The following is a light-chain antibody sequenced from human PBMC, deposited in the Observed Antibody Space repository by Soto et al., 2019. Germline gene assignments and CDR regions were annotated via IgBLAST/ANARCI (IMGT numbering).Light chain of an antibody. CDR2: GAS. CDR3: QQYGSSPST. CDR1: QSLEYSDGNSY. V-gene: IGKV2-30*01. Sequence: DVVLTQSPLALAVTLGQPASISCRSSQSLEYSDGNSYLNWFQQRPGQSPRRLIFGASSRATGIPDRFSGSGSGTDFTLTISRLEPEDFAVYYCQQYGSSPSTFGQGTKVDIK. J-gene: IGKJ1*01.